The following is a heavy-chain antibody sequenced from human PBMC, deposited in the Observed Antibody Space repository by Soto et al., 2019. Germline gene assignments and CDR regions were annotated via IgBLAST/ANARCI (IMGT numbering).Heavy chain of an antibody. J-gene: IGHJ4*02. CDR2: INPSGGST. V-gene: IGHV1-46*01. Sequence: QVQLVQSGAEVKKPGASVKVSCKASGYTFTSYYMHWVRQAPGQGLEWMGIINPSGGSTSYAQKFQGRVTMTRDTSTSTVYMELSSLRSEDTAVYYCARGRELGVVPAAIPDSPLDDWGQGTLVTVSS. D-gene: IGHD2-2*02. CDR3: ARGRELGVVPAAIPDSPLDD. CDR1: GYTFTSYY.